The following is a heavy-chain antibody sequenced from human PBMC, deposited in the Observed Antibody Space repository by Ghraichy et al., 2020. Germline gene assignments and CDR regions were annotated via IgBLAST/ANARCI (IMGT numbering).Heavy chain of an antibody. V-gene: IGHV1-18*01. CDR2: ISAYNGNT. CDR3: ARVRGYCSGGSCRITPKNRNNWFDP. J-gene: IGHJ5*02. Sequence: ASVKVSCKASGYTFTSYGISWVRQAPGQGLEWMGWISAYNGNTNYAQKLQGRVTMTTDTSTSTAYMELRSLRSDDTAVYYCARVRGYCSGGSCRITPKNRNNWFDPWGQGTLVTVSS. D-gene: IGHD2-15*01. CDR1: GYTFTSYG.